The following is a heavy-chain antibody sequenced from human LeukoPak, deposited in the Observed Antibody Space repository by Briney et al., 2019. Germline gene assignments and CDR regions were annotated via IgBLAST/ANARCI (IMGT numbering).Heavy chain of an antibody. D-gene: IGHD2-21*02. Sequence: XXGSNKYYADSVKGRFTISRDNSKNTLYLQMNSLRAEDTAVYYCAKDVFAPFAVRDHYGMDVWGQGTTVTVSS. J-gene: IGHJ6*02. CDR2: XXGSNK. V-gene: IGHV3-30*18. CDR3: AKDVFAPFAVRDHYGMDV.